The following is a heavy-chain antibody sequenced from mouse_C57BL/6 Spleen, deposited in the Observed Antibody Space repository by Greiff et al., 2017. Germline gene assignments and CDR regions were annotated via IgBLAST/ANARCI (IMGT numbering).Heavy chain of an antibody. Sequence: EVMLVESGGGLVQPGGSLSLSCAASGFTFTDYYMSWVRQPPGKALEWLGFIRNKANGYTTEYSASVKGRFTISRDNSQSILYLQMNALRAEDSATYYCARHYYGRDYFDHWGQGTTLTVSS. CDR1: GFTFTDYY. J-gene: IGHJ2*01. CDR2: IRNKANGYTT. D-gene: IGHD1-1*01. V-gene: IGHV7-3*01. CDR3: ARHYYGRDYFDH.